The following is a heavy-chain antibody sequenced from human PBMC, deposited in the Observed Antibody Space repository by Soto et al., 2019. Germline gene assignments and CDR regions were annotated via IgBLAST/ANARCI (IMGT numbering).Heavy chain of an antibody. D-gene: IGHD3-3*01. Sequence: QITLNESGPTVVKPAEPLTLTCTFSGFSLTTSGVGVGWIRQSPGKAPEWLALIYWDDDKRYSASLKSRLTSSKATAKTQLVLNIASVDPADTATYSCAHRILRTVFGLVTTTAIYFDFWGQGTPVVVSS. J-gene: IGHJ4*02. V-gene: IGHV2-5*02. CDR1: GFSLTTSGVG. CDR3: AHRILRTVFGLVTTTAIYFDF. CDR2: IYWDDDK.